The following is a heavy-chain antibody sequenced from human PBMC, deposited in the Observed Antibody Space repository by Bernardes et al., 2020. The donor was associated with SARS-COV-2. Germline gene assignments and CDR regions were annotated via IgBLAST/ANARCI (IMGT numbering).Heavy chain of an antibody. Sequence: ASVKVSCKASGYTFTSYGISWVRQAPGQGLEWMGWISAYNGNTNYAQKLQGRVTMTTDTSTSTAYMELRSLRSDDTAVYYCARDPQNYSWSYYYYGMDVWGQGTTVTVSS. CDR2: ISAYNGNT. D-gene: IGHD4-4*01. J-gene: IGHJ6*02. CDR1: GYTFTSYG. V-gene: IGHV1-18*01. CDR3: ARDPQNYSWSYYYYGMDV.